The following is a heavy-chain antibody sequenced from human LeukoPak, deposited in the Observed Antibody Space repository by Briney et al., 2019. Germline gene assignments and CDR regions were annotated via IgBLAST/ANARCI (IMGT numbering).Heavy chain of an antibody. J-gene: IGHJ4*02. CDR3: ARKGQRYYGSGSYSLLTYYFDY. CDR2: INHSGST. Sequence: SETLSLTCAVYGGSFSGYYWSWIRQPPGKGLEWIGEINHSGSTNYNPSLKSRVTISVDTSKNQFSLKLSSVTAADTAVYYCARKGQRYYGSGSYSLLTYYFDYWGQGTLVTVSS. D-gene: IGHD3-10*01. CDR1: GGSFSGYY. V-gene: IGHV4-34*01.